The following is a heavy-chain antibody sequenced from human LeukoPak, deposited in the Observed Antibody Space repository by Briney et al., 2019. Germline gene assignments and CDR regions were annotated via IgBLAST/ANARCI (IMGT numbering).Heavy chain of an antibody. V-gene: IGHV5-51*01. J-gene: IGHJ4*02. D-gene: IGHD2-8*01. CDR1: GYSFTSYW. Sequence: GESLKISCKGSGYSFTSYWIGWVRQMPGKGLEWMGIIYPGDSDTRYRPSFEGQVTISADKSISTAYLQWSSLKASDTAMYYCARRGFCTNGVCHFDYWGQGILVTVSS. CDR3: ARRGFCTNGVCHFDY. CDR2: IYPGDSDT.